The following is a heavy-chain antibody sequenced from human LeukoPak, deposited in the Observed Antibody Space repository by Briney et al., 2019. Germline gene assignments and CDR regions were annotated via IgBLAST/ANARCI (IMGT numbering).Heavy chain of an antibody. V-gene: IGHV3-21*01. Sequence: PGGSLRLSCAASGFTFSSYSMNWVRQAPGKGLEWVSSISSSSSSYIYYADSVKGRFTISRDNAKNSLYLQMNSLRAEDAAVYYCARVQGSGYSKNFDYWGRGTLVTVSS. CDR2: ISSSSSSYI. J-gene: IGHJ4*02. D-gene: IGHD6-13*01. CDR3: ARVQGSGYSKNFDY. CDR1: GFTFSSYS.